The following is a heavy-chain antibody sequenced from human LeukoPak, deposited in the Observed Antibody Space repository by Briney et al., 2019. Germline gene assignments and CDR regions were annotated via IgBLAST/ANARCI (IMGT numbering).Heavy chain of an antibody. CDR1: GGSISGSSYY. V-gene: IGHV4-39*01. CDR3: ARGSYDVLTGFSTFGEY. J-gene: IGHJ4*02. D-gene: IGHD3-9*01. CDR2: IYYSGST. Sequence: PSETLSLTCSVSGGSISGSSYYWGWIRQPPGKGLEWIVSIYYSGSTYYNPSLKSRVTVSLDTSKNQFSLKVNSVTAADTAVYYCARGSYDVLTGFSTFGEYWGQGTLLTVSS.